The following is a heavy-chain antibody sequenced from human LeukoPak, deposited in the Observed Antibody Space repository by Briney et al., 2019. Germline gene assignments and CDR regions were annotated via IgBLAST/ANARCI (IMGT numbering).Heavy chain of an antibody. J-gene: IGHJ4*02. CDR3: ARGSCGYFTGVDQ. Sequence: GGSLRLSCATSGFRSIGHWMHWVRQAPGKGLVWLARINSDGTDTDYAASVKGRFTISRDNAKNTLFLQLHSLRVEDTALYYCARGSCGYFTGVDQWGQGTLVSVSS. V-gene: IGHV3-74*01. D-gene: IGHD3-22*01. CDR1: GFRSIGHW. CDR2: INSDGTDT.